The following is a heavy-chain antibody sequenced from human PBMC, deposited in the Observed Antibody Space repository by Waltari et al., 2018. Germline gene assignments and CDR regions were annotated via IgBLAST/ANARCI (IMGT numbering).Heavy chain of an antibody. CDR1: GFSLSTSGVG. CDR3: AHTVLPFWSGYYTGRYFDL. J-gene: IGHJ2*01. D-gene: IGHD3-3*01. CDR2: IYWNDDK. V-gene: IGHV2-5*01. Sequence: QITLKESGPTLVKPTQTLTLTCTFSGFSLSTSGVGVGWIRQPPGKALEWLALIYWNDDKRYSPSLKIRLTITKDTSKNQVVLTMTNMDPVDTATYYCAHTVLPFWSGYYTGRYFDLWGRGTLVTVSS.